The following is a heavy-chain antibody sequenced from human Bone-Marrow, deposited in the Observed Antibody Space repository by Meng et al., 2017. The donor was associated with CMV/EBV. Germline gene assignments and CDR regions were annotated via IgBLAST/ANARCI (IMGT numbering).Heavy chain of an antibody. J-gene: IGHJ3*02. CDR3: ARARHCSGGSCDYAFDI. CDR1: GFTFSSYW. V-gene: IGHV3-13*01. CDR2: IGTAGDT. Sequence: GGSLRLSCAASGFTFSSYWMHWVRQATGKGLEWVSAIGTAGDTYYPGSVKGRFTISRENAKNSLYLQMNSLRAGDTAVYYCARARHCSGGSCDYAFDIWGQGTMVTVSS. D-gene: IGHD2-15*01.